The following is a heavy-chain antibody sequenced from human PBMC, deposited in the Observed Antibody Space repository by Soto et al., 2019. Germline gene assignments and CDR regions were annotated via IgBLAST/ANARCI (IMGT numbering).Heavy chain of an antibody. CDR2: IIPIFGTA. J-gene: IGHJ6*02. Sequence: ASVKVSCKASGGTFSSYAISWARQAPGQGLEWMGGIIPIFGTANYAQKFQGRVTITADESTSTAYMELRSLRSDDTAVYYCAREGREYQLLASSNWDDYGMDVWG. CDR1: GGTFSSYA. CDR3: AREGREYQLLASSNWDDYGMDV. D-gene: IGHD2-2*01. V-gene: IGHV1-69*13.